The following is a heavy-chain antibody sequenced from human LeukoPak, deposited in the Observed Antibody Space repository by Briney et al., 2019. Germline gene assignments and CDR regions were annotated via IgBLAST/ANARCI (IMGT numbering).Heavy chain of an antibody. Sequence: ASVKVSCKASGYTFTSYYMHWVRQAPGQGLEWVGIINPSGGSTSYAQKFQGRVTMTRDTSTSTVYMELSSLRSEDTAVYYCARRMGATYYYYYGMDVWGQGTTVTVSS. J-gene: IGHJ6*02. CDR2: INPSGGST. D-gene: IGHD1-26*01. CDR3: ARRMGATYYYYYGMDV. V-gene: IGHV1-46*01. CDR1: GYTFTSYY.